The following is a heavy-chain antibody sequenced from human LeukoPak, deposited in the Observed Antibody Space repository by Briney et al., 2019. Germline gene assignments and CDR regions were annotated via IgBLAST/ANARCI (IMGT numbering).Heavy chain of an antibody. J-gene: IGHJ4*02. V-gene: IGHV3-49*03. CDR1: GFTFGDYA. CDR2: IRSKAYGGTT. CDR3: TSDIMDEGSGSANYFDY. D-gene: IGHD6-19*01. Sequence: GGSLRLSCTASGFTFGDYAMSWFRQAPGKGLEWVGFIRSKAYGGTTEYAASVKCRFTIARDDSKSIAYLQINSLKTEDTAVYYWTSDIMDEGSGSANYFDYWGQGTLVTVSS.